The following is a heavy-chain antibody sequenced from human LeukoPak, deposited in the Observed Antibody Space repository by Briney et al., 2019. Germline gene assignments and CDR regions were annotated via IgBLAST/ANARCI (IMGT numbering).Heavy chain of an antibody. Sequence: ASETLSLTCAVSGGSISSGGYSWSWIRQPPGKGLEWIGYIYHSGSTYYNPSLKSRVTISVARSKNQFSLKLSSVTAADTAVYYCARVAGSGYYYFDYWGQGTLVTVSS. CDR2: IYHSGST. V-gene: IGHV4-30-2*01. CDR1: GGSISSGGYS. CDR3: ARVAGSGYYYFDY. D-gene: IGHD3-22*01. J-gene: IGHJ4*02.